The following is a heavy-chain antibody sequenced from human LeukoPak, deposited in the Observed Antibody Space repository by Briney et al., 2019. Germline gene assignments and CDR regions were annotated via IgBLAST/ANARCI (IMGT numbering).Heavy chain of an antibody. CDR2: IIPIFGTA. V-gene: IGHV1-69*13. D-gene: IGHD1-26*01. CDR1: GGTFSSYA. CDR3: ARVGPGSYYRGTDAFDI. Sequence: ASVKVSCKASGGTFSSYAISWVRQAPGQGLEWMGGIIPIFGTANYAQKFQGRVTITADESTSTAYMELSSLRSEDTAVYYCARVGPGSYYRGTDAFDIWGQGTMVTVSS. J-gene: IGHJ3*02.